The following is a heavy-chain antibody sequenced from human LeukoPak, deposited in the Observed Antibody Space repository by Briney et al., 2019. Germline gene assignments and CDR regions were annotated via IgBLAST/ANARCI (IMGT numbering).Heavy chain of an antibody. Sequence: SETLSLTCAVYGGSFSDYYWSWIRQPPGKGLEWIGEISHSGSTTYNPSLRSRVTISGDTSKKQFSLKLSSVTAADTAVYYCVTYYYGSSAPKRNYWGQGILVTVSS. V-gene: IGHV4-34*01. CDR2: ISHSGST. D-gene: IGHD3-22*01. CDR3: VTYYYGSSAPKRNY. J-gene: IGHJ4*02. CDR1: GGSFSDYY.